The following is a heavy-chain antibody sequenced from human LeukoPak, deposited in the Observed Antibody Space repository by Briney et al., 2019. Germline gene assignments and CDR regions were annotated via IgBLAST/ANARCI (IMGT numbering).Heavy chain of an antibody. CDR3: ARDGNNWNYFDY. V-gene: IGHV3-21*01. CDR1: GFTFSSYS. D-gene: IGHD1-20*01. Sequence: PGRSLRHSCAASGFTFSSYSMNWVRQAPGKGLEWVSSISSSSSYIYYADSVKGRFTISRDNAKNSLYLQMNSLRAEDTAVYYCARDGNNWNYFDYWGQGTLVTVSS. J-gene: IGHJ4*02. CDR2: ISSSSSYI.